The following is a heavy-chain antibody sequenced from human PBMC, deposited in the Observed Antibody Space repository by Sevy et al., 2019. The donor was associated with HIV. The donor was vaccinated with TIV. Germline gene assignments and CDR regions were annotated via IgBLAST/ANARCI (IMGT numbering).Heavy chain of an antibody. CDR1: GFTFSSYA. D-gene: IGHD3-3*01. CDR2: ISGSGGST. V-gene: IGHV3-23*01. Sequence: GGSLRLSCAASGFTFSSYAMSWVRQAPGKGLEWVSAISGSGGSTYYADSVKGRFTISRDNSKNTLYLQMNSLRAEDTAVYYCAKGGDVLRFLEWLFDFDYWGQGTLVTVSP. J-gene: IGHJ4*02. CDR3: AKGGDVLRFLEWLFDFDY.